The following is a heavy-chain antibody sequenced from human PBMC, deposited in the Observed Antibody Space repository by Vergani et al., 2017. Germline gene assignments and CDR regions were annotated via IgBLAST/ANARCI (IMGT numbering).Heavy chain of an antibody. J-gene: IGHJ4*02. CDR2: IISSSSYI. D-gene: IGHD2-2*01. Sequence: EVQLVESGGGLVKPGGSLRLSCAASGFTFSSYSMNWVRQAPGKGLEWVSSIISSSSYIYYADSVKGRFTISRDNAKNSLYLQMNSLRAEDTAVYYCARAQPTSYDYWGQGTLVTVSS. CDR3: ARAQPTSYDY. CDR1: GFTFSSYS. V-gene: IGHV3-21*01.